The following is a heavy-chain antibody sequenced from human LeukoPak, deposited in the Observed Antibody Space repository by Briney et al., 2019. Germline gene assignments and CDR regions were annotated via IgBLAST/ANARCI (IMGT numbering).Heavy chain of an antibody. CDR3: ARHLAYYDSSGYPFWNGMDV. V-gene: IGHV4-59*08. CDR1: GGSISSYY. CDR2: IYYSGST. D-gene: IGHD3-22*01. J-gene: IGHJ6*02. Sequence: SETLSLTCTVSGGSISSYYWSWIRQPPGKGLEWIGYIYYSGSTNYNPSLKSRVTISVDTSKNQFSLKLSSVTAADTAVYYCARHLAYYDSSGYPFWNGMDVWGQGATVTVSS.